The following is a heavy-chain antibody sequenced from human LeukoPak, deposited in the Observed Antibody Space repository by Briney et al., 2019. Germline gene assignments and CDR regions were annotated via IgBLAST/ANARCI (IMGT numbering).Heavy chain of an antibody. D-gene: IGHD3-16*01. CDR1: GYTLTELS. CDR2: FDPEDGET. CDR3: ATECRYDYVWGSYYY. V-gene: IGHV1-24*01. J-gene: IGHJ4*02. Sequence: ASVKVSCKVSGYTLTELSMHWVRQAPGKGLEWMGGFDPEDGETIYAQKFQGRVTMTEDTSTDTAYMELSSLRSEDTAVYCCATECRYDYVWGSYYYWGQGTLVTVSS.